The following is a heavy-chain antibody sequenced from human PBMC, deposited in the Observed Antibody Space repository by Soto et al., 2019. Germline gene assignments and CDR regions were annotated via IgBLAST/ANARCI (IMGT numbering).Heavy chain of an antibody. D-gene: IGHD3-10*02. J-gene: IGHJ3*01. CDR2: ISYSGST. CDR3: AKDKSLPTATYVRRDAVNM. CDR1: GGSISSHY. Sequence: QVHLQESGPGLVKPSETLSLTCTVAGGSISSHYWIWIRQPPGKGLEWIGYISYSGSTNYNPSLKSLVTISLDTSENQFSLRMNSVTAAGTAAYYCAKDKSLPTATYVRRDAVNMWVQGTVVTVSS. V-gene: IGHV4-59*11.